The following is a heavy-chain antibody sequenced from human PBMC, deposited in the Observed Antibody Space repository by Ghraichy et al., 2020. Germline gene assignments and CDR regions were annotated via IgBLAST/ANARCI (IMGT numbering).Heavy chain of an antibody. CDR2: IYYSGST. J-gene: IGHJ3*02. CDR1: GGSISSSSYY. V-gene: IGHV4-39*01. D-gene: IGHD6-13*01. Sequence: SETLSLTCTVSGGSISSSSYYWGWIRQPPGKGLEWIGSIYYSGSTYYNPSLKSRVTISVDTSKNQFSLKLSSVTAADTAVYYCARHVEQQLAHDAFDIWGQGTMVTVSS. CDR3: ARHVEQQLAHDAFDI.